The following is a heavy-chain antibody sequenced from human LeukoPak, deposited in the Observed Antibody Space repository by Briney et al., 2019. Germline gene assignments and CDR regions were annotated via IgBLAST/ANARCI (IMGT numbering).Heavy chain of an antibody. CDR3: ARDTRNIWFGELVGAFDI. D-gene: IGHD3-10*01. Sequence: ASVKVSCKASGYTFTSYYMHWVRQAPGQGLEWMGIINPSGGSTSYAQKFQGRVTMTRDTSTSTVYMELSSLRSEDTAVYYCARDTRNIWFGELVGAFDIWGRGTMVTVSS. CDR2: INPSGGST. J-gene: IGHJ3*02. CDR1: GYTFTSYY. V-gene: IGHV1-46*01.